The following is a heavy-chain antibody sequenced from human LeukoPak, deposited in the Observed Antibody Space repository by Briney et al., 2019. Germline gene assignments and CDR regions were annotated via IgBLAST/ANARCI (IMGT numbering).Heavy chain of an antibody. D-gene: IGHD6-13*01. CDR1: GYTFTGYH. J-gene: IGHJ4*02. V-gene: IGHV1-2*02. CDR3: AYMKGSSWYYFDY. CDR2: IQSDSGDT. Sequence: GASVKVSCKTTGYTFTGYHLHWVRQAPGQGLEWMAWIQSDSGDTNYAQKFQGRVTVTRDKFTRTSYIEVDRLSSDDTAVYYCAYMKGSSWYYFDYWGQGTLATVSS.